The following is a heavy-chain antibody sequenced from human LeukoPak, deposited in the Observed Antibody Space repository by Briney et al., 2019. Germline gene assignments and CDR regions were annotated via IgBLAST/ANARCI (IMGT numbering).Heavy chain of an antibody. CDR2: ISISSSTI. Sequence: PGGSLRLSCAASGFTFSSSSFHWVRQAPGKGLEWVSYISISSSTIYYADSVKGRFTMSRDNAKNSVYLQMNSLRAEDTAVYYCARAHGAYPLDYWGQGTLVTVSS. V-gene: IGHV3-48*01. D-gene: IGHD4/OR15-4a*01. CDR3: ARAHGAYPLDY. J-gene: IGHJ4*02. CDR1: GFTFSSSS.